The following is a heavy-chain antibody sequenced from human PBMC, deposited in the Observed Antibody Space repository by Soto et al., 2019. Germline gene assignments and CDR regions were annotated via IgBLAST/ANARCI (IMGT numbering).Heavy chain of an antibody. V-gene: IGHV3-48*03. Sequence: EVQLLESGGGLVQPGGSLRLSCGVSGFTFNDFEMNWVRQAPGKGLEWLAYIDGSGTTKKYADSVRGRFTISRDNPNNSLFLQMSSLSAADTAIYYCGRGFGRFKCWGQGGLVSVSS. CDR3: GRGFGRFKC. J-gene: IGHJ4*02. D-gene: IGHD3-10*01. CDR1: GFTFNDFE. CDR2: IDGSGTTK.